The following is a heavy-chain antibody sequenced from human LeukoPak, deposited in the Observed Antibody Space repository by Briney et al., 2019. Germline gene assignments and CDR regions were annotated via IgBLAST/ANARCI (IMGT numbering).Heavy chain of an antibody. D-gene: IGHD6-19*01. V-gene: IGHV3-23*01. CDR2: ISRSTETT. Sequence: GGSLRLSCAVSGFSFSSFALSWVRQAPGKGLEWVSSISRSTETTLYADSVKGRFTISRDNSKNTGFLQMNNLRAEDMAVYYCAKRAAVSGIVGPFDYWGQGTLVTVSS. CDR1: GFSFSSFA. J-gene: IGHJ4*02. CDR3: AKRAAVSGIVGPFDY.